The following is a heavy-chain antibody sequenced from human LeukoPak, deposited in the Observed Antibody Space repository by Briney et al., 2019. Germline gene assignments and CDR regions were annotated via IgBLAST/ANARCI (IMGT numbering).Heavy chain of an antibody. Sequence: GASVKVSCKASGGTFSSYAISWVRQAPGQGLEWMGRIIPIFGTANYAQKFQGRVTITTDESTSTAYMELSSLRSEDTAVYYCASSGLRPVAATPYYFDYWGQGTLVTVSS. CDR3: ASSGLRPVAATPYYFDY. J-gene: IGHJ4*02. CDR1: GGTFSSYA. D-gene: IGHD2-15*01. CDR2: IIPIFGTA. V-gene: IGHV1-69*05.